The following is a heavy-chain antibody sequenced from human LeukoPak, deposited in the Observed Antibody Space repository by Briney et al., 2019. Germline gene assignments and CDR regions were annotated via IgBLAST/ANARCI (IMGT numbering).Heavy chain of an antibody. D-gene: IGHD6-19*01. V-gene: IGHV4-34*01. J-gene: IGHJ1*01. CDR3: ARATTSSGWTRAEYFQH. Sequence: SETLSLTCAVYGGSFSGYYWSWIRQPPGKGLEWIGEINHSGSTNYNPSLKSRVTISVDTSKKQFSLKLSSLTAADTAVYYCARATTSSGWTRAEYFQHWGQGTLVTVSS. CDR1: GGSFSGYY. CDR2: INHSGST.